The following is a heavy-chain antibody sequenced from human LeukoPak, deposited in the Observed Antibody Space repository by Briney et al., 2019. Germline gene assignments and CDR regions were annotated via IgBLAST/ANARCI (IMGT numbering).Heavy chain of an antibody. CDR1: GGTFTSYA. V-gene: IGHV1-69*05. Sequence: ASVKVSCKTSGGTFTSYAITWVRQAPGQGLEWMGKIIPISGTTNYAQKFQGRVTFTTDESTSTAYMELSSLRSEDTALYYCARKLRLGGNWFNPWGQGTLVTVSS. CDR3: ARKLRLGGNWFNP. CDR2: IIPISGTT. D-gene: IGHD1-26*01. J-gene: IGHJ5*02.